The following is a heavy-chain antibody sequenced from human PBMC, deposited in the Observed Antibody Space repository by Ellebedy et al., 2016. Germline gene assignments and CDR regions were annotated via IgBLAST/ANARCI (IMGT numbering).Heavy chain of an antibody. D-gene: IGHD3-22*01. CDR2: IYPGDSDT. V-gene: IGHV5-51*01. CDR1: GYRFTSHW. Sequence: GESLKISXKGSGYRFTSHWIGWVRQMPGKGLEWMGIIYPGDSDTRYSPPFQGQVTISADKSISTAYLQWSGLKASDTAMYYCARGEREWLLHLGFDYWGQGTLVTVSS. J-gene: IGHJ4*02. CDR3: ARGEREWLLHLGFDY.